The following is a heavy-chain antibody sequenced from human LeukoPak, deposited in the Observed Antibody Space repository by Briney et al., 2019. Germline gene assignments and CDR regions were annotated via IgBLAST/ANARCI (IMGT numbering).Heavy chain of an antibody. J-gene: IGHJ4*02. CDR3: AARFIGYYFDY. CDR1: GFTFSSNA. CDR2: ISGSGGST. V-gene: IGHV3-23*01. Sequence: GGSLRLSCAASGFTFSSNAMNWVRQAPGKGLEWVSAISGSGGSTYYADSVKGRFTISRDNSKNTLYLQMNSLRAEDTAVYYCAARFIGYYFDYWGQGTLVTVSS. D-gene: IGHD1-26*01.